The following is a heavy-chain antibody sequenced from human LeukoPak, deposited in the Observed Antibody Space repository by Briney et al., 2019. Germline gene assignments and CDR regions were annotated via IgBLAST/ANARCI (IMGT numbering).Heavy chain of an antibody. CDR2: INGPGSLK. J-gene: IGHJ4*02. Sequence: SGGSLRLSCVASGLYFTVYWMSWVRQAPGKGLEWVATINGPGSLKHYADSVKGRFTISRDKALNSVYLQISSLRAVDTGVYYCARGIEQWFYWVYWGQGSLVTVSS. CDR3: ARGIEQWFYWVY. CDR1: GLYFTVYW. V-gene: IGHV3-7*04. D-gene: IGHD5-18*01.